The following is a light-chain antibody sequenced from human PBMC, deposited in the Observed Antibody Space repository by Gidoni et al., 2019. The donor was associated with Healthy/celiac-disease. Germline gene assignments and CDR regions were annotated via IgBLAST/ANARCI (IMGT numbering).Light chain of an antibody. CDR1: QSLLHSNGYNY. CDR2: LGS. V-gene: IGKV2-28*01. J-gene: IGKJ1*01. Sequence: DIVMTQSALSLHVTPGEPASISCRPSQSLLHSNGYNYLDWYLQKPGQSPQLLIYLGSNRASGVPDRFSGSGSGTDFTLKISRVEAEGVGVYYCMQALQTPRTFGQGTKVEIK. CDR3: MQALQTPRT.